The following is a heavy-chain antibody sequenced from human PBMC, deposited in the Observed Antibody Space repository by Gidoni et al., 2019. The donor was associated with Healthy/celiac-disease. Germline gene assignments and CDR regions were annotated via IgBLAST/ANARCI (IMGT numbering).Heavy chain of an antibody. CDR3: ARSYYDFWSGYGAYYYYYMDV. Sequence: QVQLQESGPGLVKPSETLSLTCTVSGGSISSYYWSWIRQPPGKGLEWIGYIYYSGSTNYNPSLKSRVTISVDTSKNQFSLKLSSVTAADTAVYYCARSYYDFWSGYGAYYYYYMDVWGKGTTVTVSS. CDR1: GGSISSYY. J-gene: IGHJ6*03. D-gene: IGHD3-3*01. V-gene: IGHV4-59*01. CDR2: IYYSGST.